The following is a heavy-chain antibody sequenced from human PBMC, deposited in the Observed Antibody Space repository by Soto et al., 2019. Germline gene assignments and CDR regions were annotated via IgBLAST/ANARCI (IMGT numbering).Heavy chain of an antibody. CDR2: INHSGST. V-gene: IGHV4-34*01. CDR3: ATLGYNGSGSYSRDD. J-gene: IGHJ4*02. D-gene: IGHD3-10*01. CDR1: GGSFSGYY. Sequence: SETLSLTCAVYGGSFSGYYWSWIRQPPGKGLEWIGEINHSGSTNYNPSLKSRVTISVDTSKNQFSLKLSSVTAADTAVYYCATLGYNGSGSYSRDDWGQGTLVTVSS.